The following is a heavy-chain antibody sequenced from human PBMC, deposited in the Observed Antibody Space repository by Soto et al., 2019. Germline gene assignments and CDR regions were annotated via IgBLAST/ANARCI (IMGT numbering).Heavy chain of an antibody. CDR3: ARKGAAASYAHYYMDV. Sequence: PSETLSLTCTVSGGSISSGGYYWSWIRQLPGKGLEWIGYVYYSGNTNYNPSLESRVTISVDTSRNRFSLNLTSATAADTAVYYCARKGAAASYAHYYMDVWGRGTAVTVSS. D-gene: IGHD6-13*01. V-gene: IGHV4-61*08. CDR1: GGSISSGGYY. J-gene: IGHJ6*03. CDR2: VYYSGNT.